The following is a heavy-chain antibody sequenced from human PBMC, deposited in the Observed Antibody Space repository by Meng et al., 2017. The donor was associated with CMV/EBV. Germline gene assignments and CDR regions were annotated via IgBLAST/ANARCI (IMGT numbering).Heavy chain of an antibody. CDR2: INPSGGST. V-gene: IGHV1-46*01. CDR1: GYTFTSYY. D-gene: IGHD1/OR15-1a*01. J-gene: IGHJ6*02. Sequence: ASVKVSCKASGYTFTSYYMHWVRQAPGQGLEWMGIINPSGGSTSYAQKFQGRVTMTRDTSTSTVYMELSSLRSEYTAVYYCARVRKANTEGLYYYYGMDVWGQGTTVTVSS. CDR3: ARVRKANTEGLYYYYGMDV.